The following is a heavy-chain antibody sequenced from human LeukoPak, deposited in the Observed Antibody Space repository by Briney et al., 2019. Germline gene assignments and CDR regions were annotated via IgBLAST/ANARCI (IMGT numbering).Heavy chain of an antibody. V-gene: IGHV3-7*01. J-gene: IGHJ6*03. CDR2: IKQDGSEK. CDR3: AKDGRQGQYYYYYMDV. CDR1: GFTFSSYG. D-gene: IGHD2-15*01. Sequence: PGGSLRLSCAASGFTFSSYGMHWVRQAPGKGLEWVANIKQDGSEKYYVDSVKGRFTISRDNAKNSLYLQMNSLRAEDTAVYYCAKDGRQGQYYYYYMDVWGKGTTVTVSS.